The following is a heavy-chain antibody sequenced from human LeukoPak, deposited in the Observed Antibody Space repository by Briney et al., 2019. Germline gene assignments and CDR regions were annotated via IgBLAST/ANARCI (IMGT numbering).Heavy chain of an antibody. J-gene: IGHJ4*02. V-gene: IGHV3-74*01. CDR2: IKSDDSNT. Sequence: GGSLRLSCAASGFIFSSYWMHWVRQVPGKGLVWVSRIKSDDSNTDYADSVKGRFTISRDNAKSTLFLQMNSLRAEDTAVYYCSTIRPDYWGQGTLVTVSS. CDR1: GFIFSSYW. CDR3: STIRPDY. D-gene: IGHD3-3*01.